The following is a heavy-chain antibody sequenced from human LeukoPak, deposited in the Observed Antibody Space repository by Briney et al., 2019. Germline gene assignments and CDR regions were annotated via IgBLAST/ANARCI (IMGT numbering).Heavy chain of an antibody. CDR3: AREGWLRTGIDY. V-gene: IGHV3-48*04. J-gene: IGHJ4*02. CDR2: ISSSGSTI. CDR1: GFTFSSYA. D-gene: IGHD5-12*01. Sequence: GGSLRLSCAASGFTFSSYAMNWVRQAPGKGLEWVSYISSSGSTIYYADSVKGRFTISRDNAKNSLYLQMNSLRAEDTAVYYCAREGWLRTGIDYWGQGTLVTVSS.